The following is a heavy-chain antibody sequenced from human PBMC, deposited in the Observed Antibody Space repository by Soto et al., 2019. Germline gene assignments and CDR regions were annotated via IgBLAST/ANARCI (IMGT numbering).Heavy chain of an antibody. CDR3: ATDTYCPATCYRGHGN. D-gene: IGHD2-8*02. Sequence: GGSLRLSCAASGFTFSSYSMNWVRQAPGKGLEWVSYISSSSSTIYYADSVKGRFTISRDNAKNSLYLQMNNLRVEDTAIYYCATDTYCPATCYRGHGNWGQGTLVTVSS. V-gene: IGHV3-48*01. CDR1: GFTFSSYS. J-gene: IGHJ4*02. CDR2: ISSSSSTI.